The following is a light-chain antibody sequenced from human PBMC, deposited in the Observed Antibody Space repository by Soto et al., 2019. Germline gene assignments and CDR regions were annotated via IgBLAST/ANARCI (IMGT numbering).Light chain of an antibody. CDR1: QSVSSSY. Sequence: PGERATLSCRASQSVSSSYLAWYQQTPGQAPRLLIYGASSRATGIPDRFSGSGSGTDFTLTISRLEPEDFAVYYCQQYGSSPPSWTFGQGTKVEIK. J-gene: IGKJ1*01. CDR2: GAS. V-gene: IGKV3-20*01. CDR3: QQYGSSPPSWT.